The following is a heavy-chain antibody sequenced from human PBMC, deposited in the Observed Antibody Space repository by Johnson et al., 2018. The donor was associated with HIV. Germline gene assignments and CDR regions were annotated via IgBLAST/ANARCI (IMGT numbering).Heavy chain of an antibody. Sequence: QVQLVESGGGVVQPGRSLRLSCAASGFTFSSYAMHWVRQAPGKGLEWVAIISYDGSNKYYAYSVKGRFTISRDNSKNTLYLQMNSLRAEDTAVYYCARDSVKKRSSSPGPDAFDIWGQGTMVTVSS. D-gene: IGHD6-6*01. J-gene: IGHJ3*02. CDR1: GFTFSSYA. CDR2: ISYDGSNK. CDR3: ARDSVKKRSSSPGPDAFDI. V-gene: IGHV3-30*04.